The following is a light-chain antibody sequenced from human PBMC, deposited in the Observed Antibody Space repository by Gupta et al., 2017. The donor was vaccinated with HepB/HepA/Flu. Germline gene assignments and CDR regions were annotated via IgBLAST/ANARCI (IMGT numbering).Light chain of an antibody. J-gene: IGLJ2*01. CDR2: EVS. Sequence: QSVLTQPASASASPGHSITISCTGTSSDIGAYDDVSWYQQHPDNGPNLIIYEVSNRPSGVSNRFSGTKSGNTTSLTISGLQTEDEADYYCSSDTTSSTMLFGGGTKLTVL. V-gene: IGLV2-14*01. CDR3: SSDTTSSTML. CDR1: SSDIGAYDD.